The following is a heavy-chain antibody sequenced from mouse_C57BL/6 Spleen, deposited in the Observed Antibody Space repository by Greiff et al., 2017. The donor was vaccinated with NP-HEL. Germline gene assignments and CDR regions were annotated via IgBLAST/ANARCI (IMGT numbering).Heavy chain of an antibody. V-gene: IGHV1-18*01. J-gene: IGHJ4*01. D-gene: IGHD2-14*01. CDR1: GYTFTDYN. CDR2: INPNNGGT. Sequence: EVHLVESGPELVKPGASVKIPCKASGYTFTDYNMDWVKQSHGKSLEWIGDINPNNGGTIYNQKFKGKATLTVDKSSSTAYMELRSLTSEDTAVYYCARWYDRVMDYWGQGTSVTVSS. CDR3: ARWYDRVMDY.